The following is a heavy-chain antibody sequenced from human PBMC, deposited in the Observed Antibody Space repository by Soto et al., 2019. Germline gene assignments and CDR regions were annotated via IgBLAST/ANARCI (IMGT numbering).Heavy chain of an antibody. D-gene: IGHD6-19*01. Sequence: QITLKESGPTLVKPTQPLTLTCTFSGFSLSTSGIGVGWIRQPPGKALEWLALIYWNDDKHYSPSLKSSLTITKDTSKNQVVLTMTKMDPVDTATYYCARLAVAGTIGAFDIWGQGTMVTVSS. CDR3: ARLAVAGTIGAFDI. J-gene: IGHJ3*02. V-gene: IGHV2-5*01. CDR1: GFSLSTSGIG. CDR2: IYWNDDK.